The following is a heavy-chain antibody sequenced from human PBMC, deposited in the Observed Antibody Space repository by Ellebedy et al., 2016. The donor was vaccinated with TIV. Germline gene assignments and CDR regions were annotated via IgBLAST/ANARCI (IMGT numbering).Heavy chain of an antibody. D-gene: IGHD2-2*01. CDR2: ISSSGSTI. Sequence: GGSLRLSXAASGFTFSDYYMSWIRQAPGKGLEWVSYISSSGSTIYYADSVKGRFTISRDNAKNSLYLQMNSLRAEDTAVYYCARDREGTSYHYYYYMDVWGKGTTVTVSS. CDR1: GFTFSDYY. J-gene: IGHJ6*03. V-gene: IGHV3-11*01. CDR3: ARDREGTSYHYYYYMDV.